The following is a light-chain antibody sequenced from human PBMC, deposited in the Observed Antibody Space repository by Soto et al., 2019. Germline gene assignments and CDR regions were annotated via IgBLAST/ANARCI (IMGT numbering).Light chain of an antibody. CDR3: QQYKNWLALT. Sequence: EIVMTQSPATLSVSPGERATLSCRASQRLSSNLAWYQQKPGQAPRLLIYGVSTRATGVPAGFSGSGSGTEFTLTISSLQSEDSAVYYCQQYKNWLALTFGGGTKVDNK. CDR2: GVS. V-gene: IGKV3-15*01. J-gene: IGKJ4*01. CDR1: QRLSSN.